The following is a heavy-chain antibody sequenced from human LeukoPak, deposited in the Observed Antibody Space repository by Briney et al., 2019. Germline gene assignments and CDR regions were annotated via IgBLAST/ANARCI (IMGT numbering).Heavy chain of an antibody. CDR1: GFTFSSYG. V-gene: IGHV3-33*06. D-gene: IGHD6-19*01. J-gene: IGHJ4*02. CDR3: AKDHPRIAVAGYFDY. Sequence: PGGSLRLSCAASGFTFSSYGMHWVRQAPGKGLEWVAVIWYDGSNKYYADSVKGRFTISRDNSKNTLYLQMNSLRAEGTAVYYCAKDHPRIAVAGYFDYWGQGTLVTVSS. CDR2: IWYDGSNK.